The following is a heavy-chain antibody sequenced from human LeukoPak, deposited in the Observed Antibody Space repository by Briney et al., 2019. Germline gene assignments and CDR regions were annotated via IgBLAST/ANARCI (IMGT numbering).Heavy chain of an antibody. J-gene: IGHJ3*01. D-gene: IGHD2-2*01. V-gene: IGHV1-2*02. CDR2: NNPNSGDT. Sequence: GASVKVSCKASGYTFTGYYVHWVRQAPGQGREWMDWNNPNSGDTHYAQNYQGRVTTTRNTSISTAYLELRGLTSDDTAVYYCARYGQPGLVDTFDVRGQGTLVTVSS. CDR1: GYTFTGYY. CDR3: ARYGQPGLVDTFDV.